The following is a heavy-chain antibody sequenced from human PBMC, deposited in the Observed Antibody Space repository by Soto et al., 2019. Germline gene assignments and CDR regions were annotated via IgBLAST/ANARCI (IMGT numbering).Heavy chain of an antibody. D-gene: IGHD3-10*01. CDR3: AKRLNSMVRGVIFAFDI. V-gene: IGHV3-23*01. Sequence: GSLRLSCAASGFTFSSYAMSWVRQAPGKGLEWVSAISGSGGSTYYADSVKGRFTISRDNSKNTLYLQMNSLRAEDTAVYYCAKRLNSMVRGVIFAFDIWGQGTMVTVSS. CDR1: GFTFSSYA. CDR2: ISGSGGST. J-gene: IGHJ3*02.